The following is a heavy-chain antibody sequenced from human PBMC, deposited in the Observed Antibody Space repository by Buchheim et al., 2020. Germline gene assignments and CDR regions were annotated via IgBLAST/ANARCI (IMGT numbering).Heavy chain of an antibody. Sequence: QVQLQESGPGLVKPSQTLSLTCTVSGGSISSGDYYWRWIRQPPGKGLEWIGYIYYSGSTYYNPSLKSRVTISVDTYKNQFSLKLSSVTAADTAVYYCARGIDYGDYGQAYYFDYWGQGTL. CDR3: ARGIDYGDYGQAYYFDY. J-gene: IGHJ4*02. CDR1: GGSISSGDYY. V-gene: IGHV4-30-4*01. D-gene: IGHD4-17*01. CDR2: IYYSGST.